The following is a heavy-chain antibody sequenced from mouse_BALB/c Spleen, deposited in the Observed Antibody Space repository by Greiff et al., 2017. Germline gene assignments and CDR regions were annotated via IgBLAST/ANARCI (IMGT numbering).Heavy chain of an antibody. J-gene: IGHJ4*01. CDR2: ISSGSSTI. CDR1: GFTFSSFG. V-gene: IGHV5-17*02. CDR3: AKLWLRRDYAMDY. D-gene: IGHD2-2*01. Sequence: EVKVVESGGGLVQPGGSRKLSCAASGFTFSSFGMHWVRQAPEKGLEWVAYISSGSSTIYYADTVKGRFTISRDNPKNTLFLQMTSLRSEDTAMYYCAKLWLRRDYAMDYWGQGTSVTVSS.